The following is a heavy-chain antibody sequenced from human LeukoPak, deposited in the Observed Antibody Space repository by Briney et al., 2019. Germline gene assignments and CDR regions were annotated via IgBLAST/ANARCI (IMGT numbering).Heavy chain of an antibody. CDR1: GDSINSSNW. CDR2: IYHSGST. J-gene: IGHJ3*02. D-gene: IGHD3-10*01. CDR3: VRPGGLWVGVFDI. V-gene: IGHV4-4*02. Sequence: PSETLSLTCAVSGDSINSSNWWNWVRQPPGKGLEWIGSIYHSGSTYYNPSLKSRVSISVDTSKNQFSLKMRSVTAADTAVYYCVRPGGLWVGVFDIWGQGTMVTVSS.